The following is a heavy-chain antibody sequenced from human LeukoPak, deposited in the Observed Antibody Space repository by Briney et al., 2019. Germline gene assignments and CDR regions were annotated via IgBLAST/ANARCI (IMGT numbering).Heavy chain of an antibody. J-gene: IGHJ4*02. V-gene: IGHV5-51*01. CDR2: IYPGDSDT. Sequence: GESLKISCKGFGYTFTNYWIGWVRQMPGKGLEWVGIIYPGDSDTRYSPSFQGQVTISADKSISTAYLQWSSLKASDTAMYYCARHWAFSSSPRDNYFDYWGQGTLVTVSS. CDR3: ARHWAFSSSPRDNYFDY. CDR1: GYTFTNYW. D-gene: IGHD6-13*01.